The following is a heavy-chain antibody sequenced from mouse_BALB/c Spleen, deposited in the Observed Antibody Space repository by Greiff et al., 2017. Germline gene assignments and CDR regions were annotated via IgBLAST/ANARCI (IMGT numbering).Heavy chain of an antibody. J-gene: IGHJ4*01. CDR2: ISTYYGNT. V-gene: IGHV1-67*01. Sequence: QVQLQQSGPELVRPGVSVKISCKGSGYTFTDYAMHWVKQSHAKSLEWIGVISTYYGNTNYNQKFKGKATMTVDKSSCTAYMELARLTSEDSAIYYCARSYYGNYLYYAMDYWGQGTSVTVSS. CDR3: ARSYYGNYLYYAMDY. D-gene: IGHD2-1*01. CDR1: GYTFTDYA.